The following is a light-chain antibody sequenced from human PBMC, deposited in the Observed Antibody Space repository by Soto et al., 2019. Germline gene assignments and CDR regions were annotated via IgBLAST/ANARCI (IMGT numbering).Light chain of an antibody. V-gene: IGKV3D-15*01. J-gene: IGKJ1*01. CDR1: QSVSSY. CDR3: QQYASTPRT. CDR2: GAS. Sequence: EIMMTPSPATLPLSARDRAALSCMASQSVSSYLAWYQQKPGQAPRLLIHGASSRASGVPARFSGSGSGTDFTLTISRLQPEDFAGYYCQQYASTPRTFGQGTNVDIK.